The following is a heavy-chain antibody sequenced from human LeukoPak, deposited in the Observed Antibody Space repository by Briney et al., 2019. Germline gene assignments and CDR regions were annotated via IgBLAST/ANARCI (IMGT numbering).Heavy chain of an antibody. D-gene: IGHD3-22*01. CDR1: GFTFSSYS. CDR2: IRSKAYGGTT. V-gene: IGHV3-49*04. CDR3: SVTYYYDSSGEYYFDY. Sequence: GGSLRLSCAASGFTFSSYSMNWVRQAPGKGLEWVGFIRSKAYGGTTEYAASVKGRFTISRDDSKSIAYLQMNSLKTEDTAVYCCSVTYYYDSSGEYYFDYWGQGTLVTVSS. J-gene: IGHJ4*02.